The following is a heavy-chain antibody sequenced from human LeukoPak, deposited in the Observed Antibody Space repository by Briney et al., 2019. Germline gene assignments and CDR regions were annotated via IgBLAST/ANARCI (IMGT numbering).Heavy chain of an antibody. J-gene: IGHJ3*02. Sequence: GGSLRLSCAASGFTFSSYSMNWVRQAPGKGLEWVTYISSSSSTIYYADSVKGRFTISRDNDKNSLYLEMNSLRAEDTAVYYCARKTGGSLDIWGQGTMVIVSS. V-gene: IGHV3-48*01. CDR1: GFTFSSYS. CDR2: ISSSSSTI. D-gene: IGHD7-27*01. CDR3: ARKTGGSLDI.